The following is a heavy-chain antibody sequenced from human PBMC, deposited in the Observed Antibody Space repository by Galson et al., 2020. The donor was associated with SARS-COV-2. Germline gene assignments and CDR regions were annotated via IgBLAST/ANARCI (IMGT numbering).Heavy chain of an antibody. CDR3: AKGGHFSCFEY. J-gene: IGHJ4*02. CDR1: GFTFSTNA. CDR2: ISGFGGST. Sequence: GGSLRLSCAASGFTFSTNAMTWVRPAPGKGLEWVSTISGFGGSTFNADSVKGRFTISRDNSKNTLYLQMNSLRAEDTAIYYCAKGGHFSCFEYWGQGALVTVSS. V-gene: IGHV3-23*01.